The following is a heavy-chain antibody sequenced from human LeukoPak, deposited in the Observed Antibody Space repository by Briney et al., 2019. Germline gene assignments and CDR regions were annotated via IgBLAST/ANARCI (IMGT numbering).Heavy chain of an antibody. D-gene: IGHD1-26*01. V-gene: IGHV3-7*03. CDR2: IKQDGSEK. CDR3: ARTVPSGSYYNYFDY. CDR1: GFTFSSYW. Sequence: GGSLRLSCAASGFTFSSYWMSWVRQAPGKGLEWVANIKQDGSEKYYVDSVKGRFTISRDNAKNSLYLQMNSLRAEDTAVYYCARTVPSGSYYNYFDYWGQGTLVTVSS. J-gene: IGHJ4*02.